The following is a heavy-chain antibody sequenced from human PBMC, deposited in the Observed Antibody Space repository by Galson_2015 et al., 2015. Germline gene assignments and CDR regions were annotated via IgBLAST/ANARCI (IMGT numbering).Heavy chain of an antibody. CDR3: ARTTIFGVVILIDY. V-gene: IGHV2-70*11. J-gene: IGHJ4*02. CDR1: GFSLSPSGLC. CDR2: LDWGDDK. Sequence: PALVKPTQTLTLTCTFSGFSLSPSGLCVGWIRQPPGKALEWLARLDWGDDKYYSTSLKTRLTISKDTSKNQVVLTMTNMDPVDTATYYCARTTIFGVVILIDYWGQGTLVTVSS. D-gene: IGHD3-3*01.